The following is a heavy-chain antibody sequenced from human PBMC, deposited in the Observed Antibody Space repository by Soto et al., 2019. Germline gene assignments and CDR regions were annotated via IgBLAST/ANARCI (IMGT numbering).Heavy chain of an antibody. J-gene: IGHJ6*02. CDR1: GFTFDDYA. Sequence: GGSLRLSCAASGFTFDDYAMHWVRQAPGKGLEWVSGISWSSGNIGYADSVKGRFTISRDNAKNSLYLQMNSLRAEDTALYYCAKDFYGDLYGMDVWGQWTTVTVSS. V-gene: IGHV3-9*01. D-gene: IGHD4-17*01. CDR3: AKDFYGDLYGMDV. CDR2: ISWSSGNI.